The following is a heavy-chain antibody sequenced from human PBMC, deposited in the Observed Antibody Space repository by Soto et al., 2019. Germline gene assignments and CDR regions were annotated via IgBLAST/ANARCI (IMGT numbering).Heavy chain of an antibody. J-gene: IGHJ4*02. D-gene: IGHD3-22*01. CDR3: ARRSYYDTGSFDY. Sequence: QVQLVESGGGVVQPGRPLRLSCAASGFIFSNYAFHWVRQAPGTGLEWVALMSFDGNNEYYADSVKGRFTISRDNSKNTVYLQMNSLRADDTAVYYCARRSYYDTGSFDYWGQGTLGTV. CDR1: GFIFSNYA. V-gene: IGHV3-30*01. CDR2: MSFDGNNE.